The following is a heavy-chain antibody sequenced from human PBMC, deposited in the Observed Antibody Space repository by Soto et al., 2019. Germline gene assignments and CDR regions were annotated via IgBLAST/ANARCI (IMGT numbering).Heavy chain of an antibody. V-gene: IGHV3-23*01. D-gene: IGHD6-19*01. CDR1: GFTFSSYA. J-gene: IGHJ4*02. Sequence: EVQLLESGGGLVQPGGSLRLSCAASGFTFSSYAMSGVRQAPGKGLEWVSAISGSGESTYSADSVKGRFTISRDNSKNPLYLQINSLRAEDTAVYYCAKDTYTSGWYYFHYWGQGTLVTVSS. CDR3: AKDTYTSGWYYFHY. CDR2: ISGSGEST.